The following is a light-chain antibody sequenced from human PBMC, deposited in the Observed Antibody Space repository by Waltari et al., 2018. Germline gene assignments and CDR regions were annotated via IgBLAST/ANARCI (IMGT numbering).Light chain of an antibody. CDR1: NNDVGTYDL. V-gene: IGLV2-23*01. CDR3: CSYAGTWL. J-gene: IGLJ3*02. Sequence: QSALTQPASMSAYPGQSITISCTATNNDVGTYDLVSWYPQHPCRAPKLLIFHGTKRPSEVSCRFSGSNFADTASRTSSGLQPEDEADYYCCSYAGTWLFGGGTKVTVL. CDR2: HGT.